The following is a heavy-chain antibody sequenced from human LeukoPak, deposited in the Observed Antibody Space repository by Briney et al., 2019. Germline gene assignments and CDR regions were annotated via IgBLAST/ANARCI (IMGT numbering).Heavy chain of an antibody. V-gene: IGHV3-30-3*01. CDR3: AKDGRMTMVTTTDY. D-gene: IGHD4-17*01. Sequence: GGSRSLSFAASGFTFISYPLHGFGQPPGKGLKGVAFISYDGSNKYYADSVKGRFTISRDNSKNTLYLQMNSLRAEDTAVYYCAKDGRMTMVTTTDYWGQGTLVTVSS. CDR1: GFTFISYP. J-gene: IGHJ4*02. CDR2: ISYDGSNK.